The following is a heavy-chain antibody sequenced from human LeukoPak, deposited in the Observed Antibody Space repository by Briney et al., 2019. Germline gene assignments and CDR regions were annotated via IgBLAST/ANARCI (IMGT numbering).Heavy chain of an antibody. D-gene: IGHD1-7*01. CDR2: IIPIFGTA. CDR1: GGTFSSYA. CDR3: ATILLELGAFDI. V-gene: IGHV1-69*05. Sequence: GASVKVSCKASGGTFSSYAISWVRQAPGQGLEWMGGIIPIFGTANYAQKFQGRVTITTDESTSTAYMELSSLRSEDTAVYYCATILLELGAFDIWGQGTMVTVSS. J-gene: IGHJ3*02.